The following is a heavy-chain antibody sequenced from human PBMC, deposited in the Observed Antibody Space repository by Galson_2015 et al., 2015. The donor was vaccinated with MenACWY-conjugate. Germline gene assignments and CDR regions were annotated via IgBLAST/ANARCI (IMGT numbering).Heavy chain of an antibody. CDR3: TRAPGVADDRYFDS. CDR2: IYHRGST. Sequence: SETLSLTCAVSGVSISSNNWWTWVRQSPGKGLEWIGEIYHRGSTNFLPSLKSRVTISVDKSNNQFSLKLTSVTAADTAVYYCTRAPGVADDRYFDSWGQGTLVTVSS. CDR1: GVSISSNNW. V-gene: IGHV4-4*02. J-gene: IGHJ4*02. D-gene: IGHD6-19*01.